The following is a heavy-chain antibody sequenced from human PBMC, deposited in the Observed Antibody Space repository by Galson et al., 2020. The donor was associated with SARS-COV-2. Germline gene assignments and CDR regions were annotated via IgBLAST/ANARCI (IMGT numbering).Heavy chain of an antibody. CDR3: ARDPAAGYSSSWYSDYYYGMYV. J-gene: IGHJ6*02. V-gene: IGHV6-1*01. CDR1: GDSVSSNSAA. D-gene: IGHD6-13*01. Sequence: SQTLSPTCAISGDSVSSNSAAWNWIRQSPSRGLEWLGRTYYRSKWYNDYAVSVKSRITINPDTSKNQFSLQLNSVTPEDTAVYYCARDPAAGYSSSWYSDYYYGMYVWGQGTTVTVSS. CDR2: TYYRSKWYN.